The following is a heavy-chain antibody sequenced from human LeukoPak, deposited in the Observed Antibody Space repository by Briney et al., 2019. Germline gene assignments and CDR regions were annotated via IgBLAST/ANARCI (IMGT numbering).Heavy chain of an antibody. CDR1: GGSISSYN. J-gene: IGHJ6*03. V-gene: IGHV4-4*07. CDR2: IYTSGST. Sequence: SETLSLNCTVSGGSISSYNWSWIRQPPGQGLEWIGLIYTSGSTNYNPSLKSRVTMSVDTSKNQFSLKLSSVTAADTTVYYCARGRRYYDFWSVHPPYYYMDVWGKGTTVTVSS. CDR3: ARGRRYYDFWSVHPPYYYMDV. D-gene: IGHD3-3*01.